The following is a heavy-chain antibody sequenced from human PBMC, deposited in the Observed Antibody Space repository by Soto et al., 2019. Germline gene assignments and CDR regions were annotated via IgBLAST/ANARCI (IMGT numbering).Heavy chain of an antibody. J-gene: IGHJ4*02. CDR2: ITGSGGST. D-gene: IGHD3-22*01. V-gene: IGHV3-23*01. CDR1: GFTFSSFA. CDR3: AKGGYYYDTTGYY. Sequence: EVQLLESGGGLVQPGGSLRLSFAASGFTFSSFAMSLVRQAPGEGLEWVSSITGSGGSTYYADYVKGRFTISRDNSKNTLYLQMSSLRAEDTAVYYCAKGGYYYDTTGYYWGQGTLVTVSS.